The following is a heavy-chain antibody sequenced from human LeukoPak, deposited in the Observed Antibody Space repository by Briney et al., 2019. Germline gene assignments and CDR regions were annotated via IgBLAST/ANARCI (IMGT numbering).Heavy chain of an antibody. CDR3: ARDQWGAEDAFDI. CDR1: GFTFSRYR. V-gene: IGHV3-74*01. J-gene: IGHJ3*02. Sequence: GGSLRLSCAASGFTFSRYRMHWVRQAPRKGLVWVSRINSDGSDTNYADSVKGRFTISRDNAKNTLYLRMNSLRAEDTAVYYCARDQWGAEDAFDIWGQGTTVTVSS. CDR2: INSDGSDT. D-gene: IGHD1-26*01.